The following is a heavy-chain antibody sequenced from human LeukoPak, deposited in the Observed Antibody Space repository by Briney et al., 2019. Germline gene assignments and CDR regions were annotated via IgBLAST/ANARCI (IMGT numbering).Heavy chain of an antibody. CDR3: ARDPRTVRI. Sequence: GGSLRLSCAASGFTFTDSYMTWVRQAPGKGLEWLSYISGNGGDTNYADSVRGRFTIFRDNAQNSLYLQMNSLRVEDTAVYYCARDPRTVRIWGQGTLVTVSS. CDR1: GFTFTDSY. J-gene: IGHJ4*02. D-gene: IGHD1-1*01. CDR2: ISGNGGDT. V-gene: IGHV3-11*06.